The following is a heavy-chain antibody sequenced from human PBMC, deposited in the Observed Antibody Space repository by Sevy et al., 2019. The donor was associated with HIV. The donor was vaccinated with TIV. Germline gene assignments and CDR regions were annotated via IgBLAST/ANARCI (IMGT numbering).Heavy chain of an antibody. CDR1: GFNFNNYA. CDR3: AKDTYSSGEYFQK. D-gene: IGHD3-22*01. CDR2: ISGSGGRT. Sequence: GGSLRLSCKASGFNFNNYAMSWVRQAPGKGLEWVSTISGSGGRTYTAESVRGRLTISRDNCKRTVYLQMNSLRGDDTAIYYCAKDTYSSGEYFQKWGQGARVTVS. V-gene: IGHV3-23*01. J-gene: IGHJ1*01.